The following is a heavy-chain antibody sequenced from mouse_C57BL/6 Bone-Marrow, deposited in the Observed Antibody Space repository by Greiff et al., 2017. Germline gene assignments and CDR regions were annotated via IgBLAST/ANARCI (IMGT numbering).Heavy chain of an antibody. CDR2: INPSNGGT. CDR1: GYTFTSYW. D-gene: IGHD1-1*01. V-gene: IGHV1-53*01. J-gene: IGHJ2*01. CDR3: AREDMGYYGSLDY. Sequence: QVQLQQPGTELVKPGASVKLSCKASGYTFTSYWMHWVKPRPGQGLEWIGNINPSNGGTNYNEKFKSKATLTVDKSSSTAYMQLSSLTSEDSAVYYCAREDMGYYGSLDYGGQGTTLTVSS.